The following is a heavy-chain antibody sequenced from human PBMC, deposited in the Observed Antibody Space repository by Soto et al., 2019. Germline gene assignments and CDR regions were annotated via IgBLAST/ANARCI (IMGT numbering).Heavy chain of an antibody. CDR2: ITGTGGNT. J-gene: IGHJ6*02. CDR3: ARIRGYWYGLDV. Sequence: EVQLLESWGGLVQPGGSLRLSCAASGFPLSTYGMTWVRQAPGKGLEWVSAITGTGGNTYYVDSVKGRFTSSRDNSKNMLYLQVNSLRVEDTAVYYCARIRGYWYGLDVWGQGTTVTVSS. CDR1: GFPLSTYG. V-gene: IGHV3-23*01.